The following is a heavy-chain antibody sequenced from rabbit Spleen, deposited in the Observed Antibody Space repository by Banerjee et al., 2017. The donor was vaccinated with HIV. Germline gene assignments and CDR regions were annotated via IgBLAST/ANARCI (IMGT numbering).Heavy chain of an antibody. D-gene: IGHD6-1*01. CDR1: GFSFSSSYW. V-gene: IGHV1S45*01. CDR2: IYGGSSGST. CDR3: ARDDGSYDYIDVYFNL. Sequence: EESGGDLVKPEGSLTLTCTASGFSFSSSYWICWVRQAPGKGLEWIACIYGGSSGSTRYATWAKGRFTISKASTTVTLQMTSLTAADTATYFCARDDGSYDYIDVYFNLWGPGTLVTVS. J-gene: IGHJ4*01.